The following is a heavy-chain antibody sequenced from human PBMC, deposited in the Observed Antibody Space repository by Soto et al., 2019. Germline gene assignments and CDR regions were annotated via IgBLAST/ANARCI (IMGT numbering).Heavy chain of an antibody. CDR1: GFTFSSFG. Sequence: HPGGSLRLSCAASGFTFSSFGMHWVRQAPGKGLEYVSAISSSGGSTYYADSVKGRFTISRDNSKNTLYLQMGSLRAEDMAIYYCARAYSYEFLWGSPSYWGQGTLVTVSS. D-gene: IGHD3-16*01. V-gene: IGHV3-64*02. J-gene: IGHJ4*02. CDR3: ARAYSYEFLWGSPSY. CDR2: ISSSGGST.